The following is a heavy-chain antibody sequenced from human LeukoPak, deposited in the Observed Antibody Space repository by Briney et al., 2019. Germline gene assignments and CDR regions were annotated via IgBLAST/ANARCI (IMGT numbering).Heavy chain of an antibody. J-gene: IGHJ4*02. Sequence: AAVKVSCKASGYTFTSYGISWVRQAPGQGLEWMGSISPYKGNTNYAERLQGRLIMTTDTSTHTPYMALRSLRSDDTDVFYCARDKYDYVWGSYSPYFDYWGQGTLVTVSS. D-gene: IGHD3-16*01. CDR2: ISPYKGNT. CDR3: ARDKYDYVWGSYSPYFDY. CDR1: GYTFTSYG. V-gene: IGHV1-18*04.